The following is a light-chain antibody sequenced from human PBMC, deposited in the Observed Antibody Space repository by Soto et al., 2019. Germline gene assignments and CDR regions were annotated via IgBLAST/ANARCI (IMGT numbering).Light chain of an antibody. Sequence: DIQMTQSPSSLSASVGDRVTITCRASQSISSYLNWYQQKPGKAPKLLIYAASSLQSGVPSRFSGSGSATEFTLTISSLQPEDFATYYCQQSYSTPQTFGQGTKVDIK. CDR2: AAS. V-gene: IGKV1-39*01. CDR3: QQSYSTPQT. CDR1: QSISSY. J-gene: IGKJ1*01.